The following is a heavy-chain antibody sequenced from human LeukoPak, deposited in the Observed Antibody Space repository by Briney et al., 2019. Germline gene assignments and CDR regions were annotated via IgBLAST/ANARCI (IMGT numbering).Heavy chain of an antibody. V-gene: IGHV1-2*06. CDR2: INPNNGDT. Sequence: ASVKVSCKASGGTFSSYAISWVRQAPGQGLEWMGRINPNNGDTNYAQKFQGRVTMTRDTSISTAYMELTRLRSDDTAVYYCATYNVTYWGQGTLVTVSS. J-gene: IGHJ4*02. D-gene: IGHD5-24*01. CDR1: GGTFSSYA. CDR3: ATYNVTY.